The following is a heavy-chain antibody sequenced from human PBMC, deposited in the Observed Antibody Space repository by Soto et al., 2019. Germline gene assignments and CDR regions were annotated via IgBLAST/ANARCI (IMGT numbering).Heavy chain of an antibody. CDR1: GYTFTSYA. Sequence: GASVQVSCKASGYTFTSYAMHWVRQAPGQRLEWMGWINAGNGNTKYSQKLKGRVTITRDTSASTAYMELSSLSSEDTAVYYCARDQITIFGVVPNWFDPWGQGTLVTVSS. D-gene: IGHD3-3*01. CDR3: ARDQITIFGVVPNWFDP. J-gene: IGHJ5*02. CDR2: INAGNGNT. V-gene: IGHV1-3*01.